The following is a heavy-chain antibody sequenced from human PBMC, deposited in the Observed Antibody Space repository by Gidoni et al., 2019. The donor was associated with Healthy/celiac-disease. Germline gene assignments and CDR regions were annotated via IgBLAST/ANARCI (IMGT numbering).Heavy chain of an antibody. J-gene: IGHJ6*02. CDR1: GFTFSSYG. V-gene: IGHV3-30*18. Sequence: QVQLVESGGGVVQPGRSLRLSCAASGFTFSSYGMHWGTQAPGKGLEGVAVISYDGSNKYYADSGKGRFTISRDNSKNTLYLQMNSLGAEDTAVYYWAKDIVVVPAAILWYYYYYGMDVWGQGTTVTVSS. D-gene: IGHD2-2*02. CDR2: ISYDGSNK. CDR3: AKDIVVVPAAILWYYYYYGMDV.